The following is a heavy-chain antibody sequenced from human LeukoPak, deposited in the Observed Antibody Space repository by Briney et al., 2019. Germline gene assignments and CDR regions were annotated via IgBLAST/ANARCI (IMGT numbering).Heavy chain of an antibody. CDR3: ARDRAYSGSYFDY. CDR2: IKQDGSEK. CDR1: GFTFSNYW. D-gene: IGHD1-26*01. J-gene: IGHJ4*02. V-gene: IGHV3-7*01. Sequence: GGSLRLSCAASGFTFSNYWMSWVRQVPGKGLEWVATIKQDGSEKNYVDSVKGRFTISRDNAKNSLYLQMNSLRAEDTAVYYCARDRAYSGSYFDYWGQGTLVTVSS.